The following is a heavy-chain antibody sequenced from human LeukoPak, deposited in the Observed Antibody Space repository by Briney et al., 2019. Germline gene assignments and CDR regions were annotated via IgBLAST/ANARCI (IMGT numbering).Heavy chain of an antibody. CDR1: GGSISSSSYY. J-gene: IGHJ4*02. Sequence: SETLSLTYTVSGGSISSSSYYWGWIRQPPGKGLEWIGSIYYSGSTYYNPSLKSRLTTSVDTSKNQFSLKLSSVTAADTAVYYCARPLYDSSGYYYFDYWGQGTLVTVSS. V-gene: IGHV4-39*07. CDR3: ARPLYDSSGYYYFDY. CDR2: IYYSGST. D-gene: IGHD3-22*01.